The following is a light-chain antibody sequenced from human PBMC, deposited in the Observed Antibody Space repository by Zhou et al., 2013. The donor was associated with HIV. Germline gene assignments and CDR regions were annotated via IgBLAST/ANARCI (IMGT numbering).Light chain of an antibody. CDR2: DAS. CDR1: QDISNY. CDR3: QQYDNLPLT. Sequence: DIQMTQSPSSLSASVGDRVTITCQASQDISNYLNWYQQKSGKAPKLLIYDASNLETGVPSRFSGSGSGTDFTFTISSLQPEDIATYYCQQYDNLPLTFGGGTEGGD. V-gene: IGKV1-33*01. J-gene: IGKJ4*01.